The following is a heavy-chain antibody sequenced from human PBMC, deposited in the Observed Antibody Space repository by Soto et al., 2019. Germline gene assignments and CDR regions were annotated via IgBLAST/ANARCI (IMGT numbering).Heavy chain of an antibody. CDR1: GFIFNNYW. CDR2: IQSDGSSI. V-gene: IGHV3-74*01. Sequence: EVQMVESGGGLVQPGGSLRLSCATSGFIFNNYWMHWVRQVPGKGLMWVSRIQSDGSSIDYADSVKGRFTISRDNAKNTVYLQMNRLRVEDTAGYDCARSGGIDHWGQGTLVTVAS. D-gene: IGHD3-3*01. J-gene: IGHJ4*02. CDR3: ARSGGIDH.